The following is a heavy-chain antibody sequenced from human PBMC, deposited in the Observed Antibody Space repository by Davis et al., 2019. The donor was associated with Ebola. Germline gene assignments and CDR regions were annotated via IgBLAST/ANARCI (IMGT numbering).Heavy chain of an antibody. D-gene: IGHD1-14*01. CDR2: INPDGSFT. J-gene: IGHJ4*02. Sequence: GESLKISCVVSGFTFSSYYMTWVRQAPGKGLVWVSRINPDGSFTDYADSVKGRFSISRDNAKNTLYLQMNSLRAEDTALYYCARSTGQPDYWGPGSLVTVSS. CDR1: GFTFSSYY. CDR3: ARSTGQPDY. V-gene: IGHV3-74*01.